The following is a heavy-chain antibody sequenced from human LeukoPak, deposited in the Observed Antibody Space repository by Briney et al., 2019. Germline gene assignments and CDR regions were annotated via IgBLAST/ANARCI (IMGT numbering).Heavy chain of an antibody. J-gene: IGHJ4*02. CDR2: ITDNGRKT. Sequence: GGSLRLSCAASGLTFSSYAMNWVRQASGKGLEWVSGITDNGRKTYHADSVKGRFSISRDNSKNTLYLQMSDLRAEDTAVYYCAKITVATTPNYWGQGTLVTVSS. D-gene: IGHD3-10*01. V-gene: IGHV3-23*01. CDR3: AKITVATTPNY. CDR1: GLTFSSYA.